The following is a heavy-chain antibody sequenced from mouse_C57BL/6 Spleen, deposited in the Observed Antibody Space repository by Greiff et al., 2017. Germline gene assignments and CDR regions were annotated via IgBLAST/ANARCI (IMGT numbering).Heavy chain of an antibody. J-gene: IGHJ4*01. Sequence: DVKLVESGGGLVQPGGSMKLSCVASGFTFSNYWMNWVRQSPGKGLEWVAQIRLKTDNYATDYAESVKGRFTISREDSKSSVYLQMNNLRAEDTGIYYCTGLLRGAMDEWGQGTSVTVSS. D-gene: IGHD1-1*01. CDR3: TGLLRGAMDE. CDR1: GFTFSNYW. V-gene: IGHV6-3*01. CDR2: IRLKTDNYAT.